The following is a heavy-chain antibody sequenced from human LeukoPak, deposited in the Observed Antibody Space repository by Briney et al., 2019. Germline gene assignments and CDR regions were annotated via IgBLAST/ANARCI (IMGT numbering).Heavy chain of an antibody. CDR3: ARERAAMACLYYYYYMDV. D-gene: IGHD5-18*01. V-gene: IGHV4-34*01. Sequence: SETLSLTCAVYGGSFSGYYWSWIRHPPGKGLEWIGEINHSGSTNYNPSLKSRVTISVDTSKNQFSLKLSSVTAADTAVYYCARERAAMACLYYYYYMDVWGKGTTVTISS. CDR2: INHSGST. J-gene: IGHJ6*03. CDR1: GGSFSGYY.